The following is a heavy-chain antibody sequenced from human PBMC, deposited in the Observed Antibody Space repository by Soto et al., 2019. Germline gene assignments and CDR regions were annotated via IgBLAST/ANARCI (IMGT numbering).Heavy chain of an antibody. Sequence: EVQLVESGGGLVQPGGSLRLSGAASGFTFSTYWMTWVRRPPGKGLEWVANLDQDGSERYYVDSVRGRFTISRDNAKNSRYLQMNSLRAEGTAVYYCVCGGNFFVYWGQGTLVTVSP. CDR3: VCGGNFFVY. CDR1: GFTFSTYW. V-gene: IGHV3-7*01. CDR2: LDQDGSER. J-gene: IGHJ4*02. D-gene: IGHD3-16*01.